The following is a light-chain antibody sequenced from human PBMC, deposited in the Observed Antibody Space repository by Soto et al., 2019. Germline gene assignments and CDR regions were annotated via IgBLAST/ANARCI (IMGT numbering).Light chain of an antibody. Sequence: DIQMTQSPSSLSASVGDRVTITCQASQDIAKYLNWYQQKPGNAPKLLIYDASELHAGVPSRFSGSGSGTDFPFTISSVKPEDFATYYCQQYDDLLSFGGGTKVEIE. CDR1: QDIAKY. CDR3: QQYDDLLS. J-gene: IGKJ4*01. CDR2: DAS. V-gene: IGKV1-33*01.